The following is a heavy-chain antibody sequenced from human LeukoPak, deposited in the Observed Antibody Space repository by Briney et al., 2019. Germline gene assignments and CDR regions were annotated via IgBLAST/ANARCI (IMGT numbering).Heavy chain of an antibody. J-gene: IGHJ4*02. Sequence: GGSLRLSCTASGFTFGDYAMSWVRQAPGKGLEWVGFIRSKAYGGTTEYAASVKGRFTISRDDSKSIAYLQMNSLKTEDTAVYYCAKTLHYGDYGKFDYWGQGTLVTVSS. CDR3: AKTLHYGDYGKFDY. CDR2: IRSKAYGGTT. CDR1: GFTFGDYA. V-gene: IGHV3-49*04. D-gene: IGHD4-17*01.